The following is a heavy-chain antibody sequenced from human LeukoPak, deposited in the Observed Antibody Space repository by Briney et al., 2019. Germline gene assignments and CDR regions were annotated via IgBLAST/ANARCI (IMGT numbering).Heavy chain of an antibody. V-gene: IGHV3-72*01. CDR1: GFILSDHY. Sequence: GGSLRLSCAASGFILSDHYIDWVRQAPGKGLEWVGRTRNKASSYATEYAASVKGRFTISRDDSKNSLYLQMNSLKAEDTAVYYCARDEPGFRWGQGTLVTVSS. D-gene: IGHD3-9*01. CDR2: TRNKASSYAT. J-gene: IGHJ4*02. CDR3: ARDEPGFR.